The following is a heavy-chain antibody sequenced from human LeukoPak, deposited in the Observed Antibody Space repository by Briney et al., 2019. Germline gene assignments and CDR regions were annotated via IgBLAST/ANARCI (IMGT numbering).Heavy chain of an antibody. CDR2: ISGSGGAA. CDR1: GFTFSIYA. J-gene: IGHJ4*02. CDR3: AKKGYYDGSGYYMYYFDH. Sequence: QPGGSLRLSCAASGFTFSIYAMSWVRQAPGKGLEWVSAISGSGGAAYYADSVKGRFTISRDNSKSTLYLQMNSLRAEDTAVYYCAKKGYYDGSGYYMYYFDHWGQGTLVTVSS. D-gene: IGHD3-22*01. V-gene: IGHV3-23*01.